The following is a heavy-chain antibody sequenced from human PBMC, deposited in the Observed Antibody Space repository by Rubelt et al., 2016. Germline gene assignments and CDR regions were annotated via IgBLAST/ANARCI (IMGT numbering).Heavy chain of an antibody. V-gene: IGHV3-30*04. CDR2: ISYDGSNK. CDR1: SRSA. Sequence: SRSAMHWVRQAPGKGLEWVAVISYDGSNKYYADSVKGRFTISRDNSKNTLYLQMNSLRAEDTAVYYCARRGGCTNGVCYTGFLDYWGQGTLVTVSS. CDR3: ARRGGCTNGVCYTGFLDY. J-gene: IGHJ4*02. D-gene: IGHD2-8*01.